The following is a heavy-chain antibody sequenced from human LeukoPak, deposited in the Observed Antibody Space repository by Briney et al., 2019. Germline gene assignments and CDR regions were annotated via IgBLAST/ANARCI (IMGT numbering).Heavy chain of an antibody. V-gene: IGHV3-7*01. CDR3: ARDLAYSRLDY. CDR1: GLTFSSSW. J-gene: IGHJ4*02. CDR2: INPEGSEK. Sequence: TGGSLRLSCAVSGLTFSSSWMDRVRQAPGKGLEWVASINPEGSEKYSADSVKGRFTISRDNAKNSLYLQMDSLRVEDTAFYYCARDLAYSRLDYWGQGMLVTVSS. D-gene: IGHD5-18*01.